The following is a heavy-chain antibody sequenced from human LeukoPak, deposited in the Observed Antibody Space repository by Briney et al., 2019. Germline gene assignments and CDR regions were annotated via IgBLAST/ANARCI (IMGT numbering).Heavy chain of an antibody. J-gene: IGHJ4*02. CDR3: AREPTTLWSGYSSYYFDY. Sequence: SETLSLTCTVSGGSISSYYWSWIRQPAGKGLEWIGRIYTSGSTNYNPSLKSRVTMSVDTSKNQFSLKLSSVTAADTAVYYCAREPTTLWSGYSSYYFDYWGQGTLVTVSS. V-gene: IGHV4-4*07. CDR1: GGSISSYY. D-gene: IGHD3/OR15-3a*01. CDR2: IYTSGST.